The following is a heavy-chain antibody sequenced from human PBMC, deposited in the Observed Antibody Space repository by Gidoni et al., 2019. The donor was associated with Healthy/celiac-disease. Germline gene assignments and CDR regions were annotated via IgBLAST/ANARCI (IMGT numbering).Heavy chain of an antibody. CDR1: GFIFSDYY. D-gene: IGHD3-22*01. CDR2: ISSGSTI. V-gene: IGHV3-11*01. Sequence: QVQLVESGGGLVKPGGSRRPPCAAPGFIFSDYYMSWIRQAPGKGLEWVSYISSGSTIYYADSVKGRFTISRDNAKNSLYLQMNSLRAEDTAVYYCARGVLSGYYYPPPGYFQHWGQGTLVTVSS. J-gene: IGHJ1*01. CDR3: ARGVLSGYYYPPPGYFQH.